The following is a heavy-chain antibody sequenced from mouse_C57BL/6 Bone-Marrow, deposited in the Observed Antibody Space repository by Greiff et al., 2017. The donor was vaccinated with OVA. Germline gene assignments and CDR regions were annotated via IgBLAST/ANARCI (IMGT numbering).Heavy chain of an antibody. CDR1: GYTFTDYY. Sequence: QVQLQQSGAELVRPGASVKLSCKASGYTFTDYYINWVKQRPGQGLEWIARIYPGSGNTYSNEKFKGKATLTAEKSSSTAYMQLSSLTSEDSAVYFCARWGTTVAYWYFDVWGTGTTVTVSS. D-gene: IGHD1-1*01. V-gene: IGHV1-76*01. CDR2: IYPGSGNT. CDR3: ARWGTTVAYWYFDV. J-gene: IGHJ1*03.